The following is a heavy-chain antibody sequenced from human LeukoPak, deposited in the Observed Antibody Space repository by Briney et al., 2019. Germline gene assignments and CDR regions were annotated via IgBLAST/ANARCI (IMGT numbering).Heavy chain of an antibody. CDR1: GGSFSGYY. J-gene: IGHJ4*02. CDR2: INHGGST. CDR3: ARVVRYYYDSRGYASKYYFDY. Sequence: PSETLSLTCAVYGGSFSGYYWSWIRQPPGKGLEWIGEINHGGSTNYNPSLKSRVTISVDTSKNQFSLKLSSVTAADTAVYYCARVVRYYYDSRGYASKYYFDYWGQGTLVTVSS. D-gene: IGHD3-22*01. V-gene: IGHV4-34*01.